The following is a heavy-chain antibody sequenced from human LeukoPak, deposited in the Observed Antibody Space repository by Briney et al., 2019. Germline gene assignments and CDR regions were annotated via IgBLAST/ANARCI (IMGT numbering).Heavy chain of an antibody. CDR1: GESFSGYY. D-gene: IGHD5-18*01. Sequence: SETLSLTCAVYGESFSGYYWSWIRQPPGKGLEWIGDINHSGSANYNPSLKSRVTMSVDTSKNQFSLKLSSVTAADTAVYYCARQGARGYRPLDYWGQGTLVTVSS. J-gene: IGHJ4*02. CDR3: ARQGARGYRPLDY. V-gene: IGHV4-34*01. CDR2: INHSGSA.